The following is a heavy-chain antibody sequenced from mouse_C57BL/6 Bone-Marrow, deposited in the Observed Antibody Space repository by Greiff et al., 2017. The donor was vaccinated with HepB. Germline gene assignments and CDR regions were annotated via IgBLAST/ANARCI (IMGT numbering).Heavy chain of an antibody. CDR3: ARDEGDYFDY. V-gene: IGHV5-16*01. CDR2: INYDGSST. Sequence: EVKLVESEGGLVQPGSSMKLSCTASGFTFSDYYMAWVRQVPEKGLEWVANINYDGSSTYYLDSLKSRFIISRDNAKNILDLQMSSLKSEDTATYYCARDEGDYFDYWGQGTTLTVSS. CDR1: GFTFSDYY. J-gene: IGHJ2*01.